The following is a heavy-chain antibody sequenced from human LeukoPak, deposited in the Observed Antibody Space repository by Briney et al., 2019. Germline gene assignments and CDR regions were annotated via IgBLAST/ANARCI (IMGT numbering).Heavy chain of an antibody. J-gene: IGHJ5*02. Sequence: SQTLSLTCTVSGGSISSGDYYWSWIRQPPGKGLEWIGYIYYSGSTYYNPSLKSRVTISVDTSKNQFSLKLSSVTAADTAVYYCAREPQGCSGGCCPWRGWFDPWGQGTLVTVSS. CDR2: IYYSGST. CDR1: GGSISSGDYY. D-gene: IGHD2-15*01. V-gene: IGHV4-30-4*01. CDR3: AREPQGCSGGCCPWRGWFDP.